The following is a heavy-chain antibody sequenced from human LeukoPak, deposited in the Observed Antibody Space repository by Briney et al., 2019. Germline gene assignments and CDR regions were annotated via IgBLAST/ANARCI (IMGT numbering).Heavy chain of an antibody. CDR1: GYTFTDYY. CDR2: ISAYNGNT. Sequence: GASVKVSCKASGYTFTDYYIHWVRQAPGQGLEWMGWISAYNGNTNYAQKLQGRVTMTTDTSTSTAYMELRSLRSDDTAVYYCARSIAMWLDAFDIWGQGTMVTVSS. J-gene: IGHJ3*02. V-gene: IGHV1-18*04. CDR3: ARSIAMWLDAFDI. D-gene: IGHD6-19*01.